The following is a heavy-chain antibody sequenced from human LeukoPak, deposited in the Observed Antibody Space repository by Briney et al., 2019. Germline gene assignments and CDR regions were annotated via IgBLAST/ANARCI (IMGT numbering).Heavy chain of an antibody. CDR1: GGSFSGYY. V-gene: IGHV4-34*01. Sequence: SETLSLTCAVYGGSFSGYYWSWIRQPPGKGLEWIGEINHSGSTNYNPSLKSRVTISVDTSENQFSLKLSSVTAADTAVYYCARDKRYSTVTGNWFDPWGQGTLVTVSS. D-gene: IGHD4-17*01. J-gene: IGHJ5*02. CDR2: INHSGST. CDR3: ARDKRYSTVTGNWFDP.